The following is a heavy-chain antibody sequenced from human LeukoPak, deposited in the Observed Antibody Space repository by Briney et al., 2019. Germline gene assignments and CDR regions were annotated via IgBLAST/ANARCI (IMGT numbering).Heavy chain of an antibody. CDR3: ARHRCSNCGDYFDY. J-gene: IGHJ4*02. V-gene: IGHV3-7*03. D-gene: IGHD4-17*01. CDR1: GFTFSSYW. Sequence: GGSLRPSCAASGFTFSSYWMSWVRQAPGNGLEWVANIKQDGSAKYYMDSVKGRFTISRDNAKNSLYLQVDSLRAEDTAVYYCARHRCSNCGDYFDYWGQGTLVTVSS. CDR2: IKQDGSAK.